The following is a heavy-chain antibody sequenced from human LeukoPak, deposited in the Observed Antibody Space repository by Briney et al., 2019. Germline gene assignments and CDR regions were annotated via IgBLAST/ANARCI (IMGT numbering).Heavy chain of an antibody. Sequence: SETLSLTCAVSGGSISRSDWWSWVRQSPGKGLEWIGEIFHSGSTKYNPSLKSRVTISVDKSKNQFSLNPTSVTAADTAMYYCARALSRYSSGWYNYWGQGTLVTVSS. V-gene: IGHV4-4*02. CDR3: ARALSRYSSGWYNY. J-gene: IGHJ4*02. CDR2: IFHSGST. D-gene: IGHD6-19*01. CDR1: GGSISRSDW.